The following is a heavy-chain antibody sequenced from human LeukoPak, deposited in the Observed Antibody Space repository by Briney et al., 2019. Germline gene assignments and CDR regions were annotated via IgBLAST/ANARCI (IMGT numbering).Heavy chain of an antibody. J-gene: IGHJ4*02. CDR1: GFMFSNYW. CDR2: IKQDGSAK. CDR3: VKDSPPRYSGSPPAY. Sequence: AGGSLRLSCATSGFMFSNYWMTWVRQAPGKGLEWVANIKQDGSAKHYMDSVKGRFTISRDNAKNSLYLQMNSLRVEDTAVYYCVKDSPPRYSGSPPAYWGQGTLVTVSS. D-gene: IGHD1-26*01. V-gene: IGHV3-7*03.